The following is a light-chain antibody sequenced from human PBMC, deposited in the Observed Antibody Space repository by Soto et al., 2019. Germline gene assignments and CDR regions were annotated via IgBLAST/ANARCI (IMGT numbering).Light chain of an antibody. Sequence: DIQMTQSPSSLSAFVGDRVTITGRASQSITNFLNWYQQEPGKAPKLLIFGASSLQSGVPSRFSGDGSGTDDTHTISSMRPEDFAMDYCEQCYGNPWTFCQGTRVEI. CDR3: EQCYGNPWT. V-gene: IGKV1-39*01. J-gene: IGKJ1*01. CDR2: GAS. CDR1: QSITNF.